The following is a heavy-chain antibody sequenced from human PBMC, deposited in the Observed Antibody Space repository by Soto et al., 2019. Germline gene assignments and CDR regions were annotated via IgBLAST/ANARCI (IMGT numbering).Heavy chain of an antibody. CDR1: GFSLSTSGMC. CDR3: ARIQVGRYFDWQIQVGVFDI. Sequence: GSGPTLVNPTQTLTLTCTFSGFSLSTSGMCVSWIRQPPGKALEWLALIDWHDDKYYSTSLKTRLTISKDTSKNQVFLTLTNMDPVDTATYYCARIQVGRYFDWQIQVGVFDIWGQGTMVTVS. J-gene: IGHJ3*02. V-gene: IGHV2-70*01. D-gene: IGHD3-9*01. CDR2: IDWHDDK.